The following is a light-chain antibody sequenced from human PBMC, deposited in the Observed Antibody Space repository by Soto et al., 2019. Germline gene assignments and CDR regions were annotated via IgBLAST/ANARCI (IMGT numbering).Light chain of an antibody. CDR3: SAYTSRSTLV. Sequence: QSALTQPASVSGSPGQSITISCSGTSRDIGAYNLVSWYQQPPGKAPKLLIYEVRNRPSGISYRFSGSKSGTTASLTISILLPEDEADYYCSAYTSRSTLVFGGGTKVTVL. J-gene: IGLJ2*01. V-gene: IGLV2-14*01. CDR2: EVR. CDR1: SRDIGAYNL.